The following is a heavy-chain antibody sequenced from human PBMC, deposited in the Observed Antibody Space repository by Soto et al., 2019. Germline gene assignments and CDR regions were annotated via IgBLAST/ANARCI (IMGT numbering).Heavy chain of an antibody. D-gene: IGHD2-2*01. CDR1: GGSISSSY. CDR3: ARAPYQLLYWFDP. CDR2: IYFSGST. V-gene: IGHV4-59*12. J-gene: IGHJ5*02. Sequence: SETLSLTCTVSGGSISSSYWSWFRQSPGMGLEYIGHIYFSGSTNYNPSLKSRVTISIDTSKNQFSLKLSSVTAADTAVYYCARAPYQLLYWFDPWGQGTLVTVSS.